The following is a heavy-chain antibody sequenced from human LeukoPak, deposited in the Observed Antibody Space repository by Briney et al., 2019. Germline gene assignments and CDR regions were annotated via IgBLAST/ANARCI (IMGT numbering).Heavy chain of an antibody. CDR3: ARDRYYYDSSGRHYYGMDV. CDR1: GGSISSYY. V-gene: IGHV4-59*01. CDR2: IYYSGST. J-gene: IGHJ6*02. D-gene: IGHD3-22*01. Sequence: SETLSLTCTVSGGSISSYYWSWIRQPPGKGLEWIGYIYYSGSTNYNPSLKSRVTISVDTSKNQSSLKLSSVTAADTAVYYCARDRYYYDSSGRHYYGMDVWGQGTTVTVSS.